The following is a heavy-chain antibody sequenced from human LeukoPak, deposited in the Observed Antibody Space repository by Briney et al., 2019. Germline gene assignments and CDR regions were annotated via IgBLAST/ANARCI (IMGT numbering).Heavy chain of an antibody. CDR1: GGSFSGYY. CDR2: INHSGST. V-gene: IGHV4-34*01. CDR3: ARGVGVRLRMDV. D-gene: IGHD1-26*01. J-gene: IGHJ6*02. Sequence: SETLSLTCAVYGGSFSGYYWSWIRQPPGKGLEWIGEINHSGSTNYNPSLKSRVTISVDTSKNQFSLELSSVTAADTAVYYCARGVGVRLRMDVWGQGTTVTVSS.